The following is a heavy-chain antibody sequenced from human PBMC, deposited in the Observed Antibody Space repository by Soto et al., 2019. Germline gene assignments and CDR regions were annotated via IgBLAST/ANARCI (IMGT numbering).Heavy chain of an antibody. CDR3: AKEAGMGGWFDP. V-gene: IGHV4-59*01. J-gene: IGHJ5*02. D-gene: IGHD1-26*01. Sequence: QVQLQESGPGLVKPSETLSLTCSVSGASISNYYWTWIRQSPGKGLEWIGYMYYSGSTNYNPSLKSRVTITIDPSKNQFSLKLRSVTSADTAVYYCAKEAGMGGWFDPWGQGTLVTVSS. CDR1: GASISNYY. CDR2: MYYSGST.